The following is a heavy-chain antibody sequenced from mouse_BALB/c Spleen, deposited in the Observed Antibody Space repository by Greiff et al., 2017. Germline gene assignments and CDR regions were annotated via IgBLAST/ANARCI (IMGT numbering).Heavy chain of an antibody. CDR1: GYSITSGYY. Sequence: DVQLVESGPGLVKPSQSLSLTCSVTGYSITSGYYWNWIRQFPGNKLEWMGYISYDGSNNYNPSLKNRISITRDTSKNQFFLKLNSVTTEDTATYYCAGYRYAMDYWGQGTSVTVSA. CDR3: AGYRYAMDY. J-gene: IGHJ4*01. D-gene: IGHD2-14*01. V-gene: IGHV3-6*02. CDR2: ISYDGSN.